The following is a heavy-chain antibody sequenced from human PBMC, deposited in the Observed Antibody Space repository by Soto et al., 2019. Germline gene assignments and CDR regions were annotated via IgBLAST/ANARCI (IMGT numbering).Heavy chain of an antibody. CDR3: ARDYYESSGYYYYYYGMDV. CDR1: GYTFTGYG. Sequence: ASVKVSWKASGYTFTGYGISWVRQAPGQGLDWMGWISPYNGNTNYAQKLQDRVTMTTVTSTSTAYMELGSLRSGDTAVYYCARDYYESSGYYYYYYGMDVWGQGTTVTVSS. V-gene: IGHV1-18*01. CDR2: ISPYNGNT. J-gene: IGHJ6*02. D-gene: IGHD3-22*01.